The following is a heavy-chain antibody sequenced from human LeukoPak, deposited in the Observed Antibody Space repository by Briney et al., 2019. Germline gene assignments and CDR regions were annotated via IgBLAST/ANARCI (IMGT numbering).Heavy chain of an antibody. J-gene: IGHJ6*02. Sequence: GGSLRLSCAASGFTFSNAWMTWVRQAPGKGVEWVGRIYRNADGGTTDYAAPVKGRFTISRDDSKNTLYLQMNSLKPEDTAVYYCTTDSYCSTTTCYASSNYYYGLDAWGQGTSVTVSS. D-gene: IGHD2-2*01. CDR1: GFTFSNAW. CDR2: IYRNADGGTT. V-gene: IGHV3-15*05. CDR3: TTDSYCSTTTCYASSNYYYGLDA.